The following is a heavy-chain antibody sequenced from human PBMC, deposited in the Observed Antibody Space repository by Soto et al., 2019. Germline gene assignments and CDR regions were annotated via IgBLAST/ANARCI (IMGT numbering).Heavy chain of an antibody. D-gene: IGHD6-13*01. CDR2: IYYSGST. CDR1: GGSISSGGYY. V-gene: IGHV4-31*03. J-gene: IGHJ4*02. CDR3: ARVGIAAAADPGDFDY. Sequence: QVQLQESGPGLVKPSQTLSLTCTVSGGSISSGGYYWSWIRQHPGKGLEWIGYIYYSGSTYYNPSLNGRVTISVDTSKNQFSLKLSSVTAADTAVYYCARVGIAAAADPGDFDYWGQGTLVTVSS.